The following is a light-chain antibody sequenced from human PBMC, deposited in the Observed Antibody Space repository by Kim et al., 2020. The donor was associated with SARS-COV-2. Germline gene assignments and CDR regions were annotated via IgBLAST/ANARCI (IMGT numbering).Light chain of an antibody. CDR3: NSRDSNDNVV. J-gene: IGLJ2*01. Sequence: VAWGHTVRINCQEDILRSYYTTYYQQKPGQAPIRVIYVKNNRPSGIPDRLSGSSSGNTASLTITGTQAGDEADSYCNSRDSNDNVVFGGGTNLTVL. CDR2: VKN. CDR1: ILRSYY. V-gene: IGLV3-19*01.